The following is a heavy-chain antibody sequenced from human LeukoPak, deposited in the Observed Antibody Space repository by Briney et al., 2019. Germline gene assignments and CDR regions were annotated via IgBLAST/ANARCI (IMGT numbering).Heavy chain of an antibody. J-gene: IGHJ4*02. D-gene: IGHD3-3*01. CDR2: IYHSGST. Sequence: SETLSLTCAVSGYSISSGYYWGWIRQPPGKGLEWIGSIYHSGSTYYNPSLKSRVTISVDTSKNQLSLKLSSVTAADTAVYYCARLTARFYDFWSQGTLVTVSS. CDR1: GYSISSGYY. CDR3: ARLTARFYDF. V-gene: IGHV4-38-2*01.